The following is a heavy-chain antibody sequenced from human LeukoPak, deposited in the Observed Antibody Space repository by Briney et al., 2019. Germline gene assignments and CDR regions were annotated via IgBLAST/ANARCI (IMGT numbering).Heavy chain of an antibody. V-gene: IGHV4-59*01. CDR3: ASGREMATIITN. J-gene: IGHJ4*02. Sequence: PSETLSLTCTVSGGSISSYYWSWIRQPPGKGLEWIGYIYYSGSTNYNPSLKSRVTISVDTSKNQFPLKLSSVTAADTAVYYCASGREMATIITNWGQGTLVTVSS. CDR2: IYYSGST. D-gene: IGHD5-24*01. CDR1: GGSISSYY.